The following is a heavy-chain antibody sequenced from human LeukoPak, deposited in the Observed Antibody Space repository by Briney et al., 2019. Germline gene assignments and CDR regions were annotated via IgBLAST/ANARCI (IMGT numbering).Heavy chain of an antibody. V-gene: IGHV3-23*01. J-gene: IGHJ4*02. CDR2: IDGSGSDT. D-gene: IGHD2-2*01. Sequence: GGSLRLSCAASGIISTNYPMSWVRQAPGKGLEWVSSIDGSGSDTYYADSVKGRFTISRDIPRNTLYLQMDSLRVEDTAVYYCATLSFCSTASCRTFDSWGQGTLVTVSA. CDR1: GIISTNYP. CDR3: ATLSFCSTASCRTFDS.